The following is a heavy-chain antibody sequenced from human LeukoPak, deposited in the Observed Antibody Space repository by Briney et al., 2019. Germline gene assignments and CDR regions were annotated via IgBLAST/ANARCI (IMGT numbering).Heavy chain of an antibody. J-gene: IGHJ4*02. CDR1: GFTFSSYS. V-gene: IGHV3-21*01. CDR2: ISSSSSYI. CDR3: ARAPTVRQLLEIDY. Sequence: GGSLRLSCAASGFTFSSYSMNWVRQAPGKGLEWVSSISSSSSYIYYADSVKGRFPISRDNAKNSLYLQMNSLRAEDTAVYYCARAPTVRQLLEIDYWGQGTLVTVSS. D-gene: IGHD1-26*01.